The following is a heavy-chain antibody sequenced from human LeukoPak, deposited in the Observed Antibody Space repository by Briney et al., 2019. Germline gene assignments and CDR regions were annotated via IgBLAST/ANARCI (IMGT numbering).Heavy chain of an antibody. CDR2: IYYSGST. CDR3: ARDLGAGGYYFVY. D-gene: IGHD3-16*01. J-gene: IGHJ4*02. V-gene: IGHV4-39*07. Sequence: SETQSLTCTVSGGSISSSSYYWGWIRQPPGKGLEWIGSIYYSGSTYYHPSLTSRVTISVDTSKNQFSLKLSSVTAADTAVYYCARDLGAGGYYFVYWGQGTLLTVSS. CDR1: GGSISSSSYY.